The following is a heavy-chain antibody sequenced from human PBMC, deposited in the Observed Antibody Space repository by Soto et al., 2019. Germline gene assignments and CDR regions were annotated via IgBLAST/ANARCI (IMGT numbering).Heavy chain of an antibody. Sequence: SVEVSCKASGYTFTSYGISWVRQAPGQGLEWMGWISAYNGNTNYAQKLQGRVTMTTDTSTSTAYMELRSLRSDDTAVYYCARDAYYDFWSGYRSNWFDPWGQGTLVTVSS. J-gene: IGHJ5*02. CDR2: ISAYNGNT. CDR1: GYTFTSYG. V-gene: IGHV1-18*01. D-gene: IGHD3-3*01. CDR3: ARDAYYDFWSGYRSNWFDP.